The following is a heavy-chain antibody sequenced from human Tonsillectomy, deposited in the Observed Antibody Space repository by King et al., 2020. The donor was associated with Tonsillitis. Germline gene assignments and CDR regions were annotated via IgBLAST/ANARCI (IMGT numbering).Heavy chain of an antibody. D-gene: IGHD3-3*01. CDR3: ARRVDHLDY. Sequence: VQLVESGGGLVQPGGSLRLSCAASGFTFSGYWMHWVRQAPGKGLVWVSRINSDGIRTNYADSVKGRFTISRDNAKNTPYLQMNRLRAEETAVYYCARRVDHLDYGGQGTLVTVSS. CDR1: GFTFSGYW. J-gene: IGHJ4*02. V-gene: IGHV3-74*01. CDR2: INSDGIRT.